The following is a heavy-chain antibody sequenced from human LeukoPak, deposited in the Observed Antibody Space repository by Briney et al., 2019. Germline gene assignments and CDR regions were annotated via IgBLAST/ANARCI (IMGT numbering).Heavy chain of an antibody. CDR1: GYTFTSYG. CDR2: ISAYNGNT. D-gene: IGHD3-22*01. J-gene: IGHJ5*02. CDR3: ARPEYLYDSSEGNWFDP. V-gene: IGHV1-18*01. Sequence: GASVKVSCKASGYTFTSYGISWVRQAPGQGLEWMGWISAYNGNTNYAQKLQGRVTMTTDTSTSTAYMELRSLRSDDTAVYYCARPEYLYDSSEGNWFDPWGQRTLVTVSS.